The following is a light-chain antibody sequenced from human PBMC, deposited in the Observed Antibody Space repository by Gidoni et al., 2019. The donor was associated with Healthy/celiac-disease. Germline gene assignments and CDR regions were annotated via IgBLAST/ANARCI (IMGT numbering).Light chain of an antibody. J-gene: IGKJ2*01. CDR3: QQYGSSPYA. CDR2: GAA. CDR1: PSVSSSY. Sequence: EIVLTQSPGTLSLSPGESATLSGRASPSVSSSYLAWYQQKPGKAPRLLIYGAASRATGIPDRFSGSGSGTDFTLTIHRLEPEDFAVYYCQQYGSSPYAFGQGTKLEIK. V-gene: IGKV3-20*01.